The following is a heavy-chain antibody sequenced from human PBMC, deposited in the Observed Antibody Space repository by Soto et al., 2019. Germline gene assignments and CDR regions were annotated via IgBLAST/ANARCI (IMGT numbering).Heavy chain of an antibody. D-gene: IGHD3-9*01. CDR1: GFTFGNYW. CDR3: AKETRIITIGPGPDV. J-gene: IGHJ6*02. V-gene: IGHV3-74*01. CDR2: IKSDGSGT. Sequence: GGSLRLSCAASGFTFGNYWMNWVRQAPGKGLAWVSRIKSDGSGTTYADSVRGRFTISRDNAKNTLYLQMNSLRAEDTAVYYCAKETRIITIGPGPDVWGQGTTVTVSS.